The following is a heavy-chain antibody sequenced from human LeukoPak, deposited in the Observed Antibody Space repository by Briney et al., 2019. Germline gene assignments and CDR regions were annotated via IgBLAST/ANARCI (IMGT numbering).Heavy chain of an antibody. CDR1: GFTFNSYS. CDR3: ARDLRSSGYYAFDY. J-gene: IGHJ4*02. Sequence: PGGSLRLSCAASGFTFNSYSMNWVRQAPGKGLEWVSFISSSSSYIYYADSVKGRFTISRDNAKNSLYLQMNSLRAEDTAVYYCARDLRSSGYYAFDYWGQGTLVTVSS. V-gene: IGHV3-21*01. D-gene: IGHD3-22*01. CDR2: ISSSSSYI.